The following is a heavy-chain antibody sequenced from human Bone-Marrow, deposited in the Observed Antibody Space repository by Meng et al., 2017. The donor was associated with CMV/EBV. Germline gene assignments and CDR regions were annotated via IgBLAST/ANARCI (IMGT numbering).Heavy chain of an antibody. CDR1: GYTFISSG. CDR3: ARGLRENYGSGTFGWFDP. Sequence: ASVKVSCKASGYTFISSGIHWVRQAPGQGLEWVGWISTHNGNTNYAKRFQDRITLTTNTSTATAYMELRSLRSDDTAVYYCARGLRENYGSGTFGWFDPWGQGPLVTVSS. J-gene: IGHJ5*02. V-gene: IGHV1-18*01. CDR2: ISTHNGNT. D-gene: IGHD3-10*01.